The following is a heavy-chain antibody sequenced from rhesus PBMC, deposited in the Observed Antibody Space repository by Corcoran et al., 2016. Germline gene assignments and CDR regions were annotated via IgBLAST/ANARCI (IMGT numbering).Heavy chain of an antibody. CDR3: ARGDGNYWYFDV. V-gene: IGHV4-127*01. CDR1: GYSISRAYG. D-gene: IGHD4-35*01. J-gene: IGHJ2*01. Sequence: QVQLQESGPGRVTPSETLSLTCAVSGYSISRAYGWGWIRQSPGKGLEWVGYIGGSSGSSNYNPSLKSRVTISKDTSKNQFSLKLNSVTAADTAVYYCARGDGNYWYFDVWGPGTPITFSS. CDR2: IGGSSGSS.